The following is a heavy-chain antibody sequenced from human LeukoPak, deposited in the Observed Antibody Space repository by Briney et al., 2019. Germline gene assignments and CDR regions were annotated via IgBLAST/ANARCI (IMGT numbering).Heavy chain of an antibody. CDR2: ISSSGSTI. CDR3: ATHAEPLLWFGKYLDI. Sequence: PGGSLRLSCAASGFTFSSYEMNWVRQAPGKGLEWVSYISSSGSTIYYADSVKGRFTISRDNAKNSLYLQMNSLRAGDTAVYYCATHAEPLLWFGKYLDIWGQGTMVTVSS. J-gene: IGHJ3*02. CDR1: GFTFSSYE. V-gene: IGHV3-48*03. D-gene: IGHD3-10*01.